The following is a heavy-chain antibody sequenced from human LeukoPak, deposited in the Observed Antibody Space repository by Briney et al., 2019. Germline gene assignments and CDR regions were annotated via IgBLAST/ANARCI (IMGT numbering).Heavy chain of an antibody. Sequence: GGSLRLSCAASGFTFSSYSMNWVRQAPGKGLEWVSSISSSSSYIYYADSVKGRFTISRDNAKNSLYLQMNSLRAEDTAVYYCARADAVVLEWLSPDYWSQGTLVTVSS. D-gene: IGHD3-3*01. CDR3: ARADAVVLEWLSPDY. J-gene: IGHJ4*02. CDR2: ISSSSSYI. V-gene: IGHV3-21*01. CDR1: GFTFSSYS.